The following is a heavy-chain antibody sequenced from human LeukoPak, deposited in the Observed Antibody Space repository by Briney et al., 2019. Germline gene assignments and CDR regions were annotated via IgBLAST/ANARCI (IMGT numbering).Heavy chain of an antibody. V-gene: IGHV1-69-2*01. Sequence: ASVKVSCKVSGYTFTDYYMHWVQQAPGKGLEWMGLVDPEDGETIYAEKFQGRVTITADTSTDTAYMELSSLRSEDTAVYYCATAVHSSGSYYFHYWGQGTLVTVSS. CDR1: GYTFTDYY. J-gene: IGHJ4*02. D-gene: IGHD1-26*01. CDR3: ATAVHSSGSYYFHY. CDR2: VDPEDGET.